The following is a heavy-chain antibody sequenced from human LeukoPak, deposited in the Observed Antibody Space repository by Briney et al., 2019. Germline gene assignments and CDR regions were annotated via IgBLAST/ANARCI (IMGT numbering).Heavy chain of an antibody. Sequence: PGGSLRLSCAASGFTFSSYWMSWVRQAPGEGLEWVANIKQDGREKYYVDSVKGRFTISRDNAKNSLYLQMNSLRAEDTAVYYCARVRLSKRAAAGGNYYYYYMDVWGKGTTVTVSS. CDR2: IKQDGREK. J-gene: IGHJ6*03. CDR1: GFTFSSYW. V-gene: IGHV3-7*01. D-gene: IGHD6-13*01. CDR3: ARVRLSKRAAAGGNYYYYYMDV.